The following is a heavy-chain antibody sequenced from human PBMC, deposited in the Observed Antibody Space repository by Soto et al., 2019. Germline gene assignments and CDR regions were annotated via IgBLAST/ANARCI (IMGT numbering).Heavy chain of an antibody. CDR3: ARGRSLTDF. CDR2: ISYSGTT. V-gene: IGHV4-59*01. Sequence: PSETLSLTCTVSGASISPYYCRWIRQPPGEGLKWIGYISYSGTTTYNSSFKSRVIMSVDTSKNQFSLKLSSVTAADTAVYYCARGRSLTDFWGQG. J-gene: IGHJ4*02. CDR1: GASISPYY.